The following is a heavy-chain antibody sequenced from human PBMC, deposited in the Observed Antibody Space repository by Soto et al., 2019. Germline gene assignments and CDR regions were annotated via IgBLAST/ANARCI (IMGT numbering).Heavy chain of an antibody. CDR1: GFTFTSSV. CDR2: IVVGSGNT. CDR3: AADIAPGAISVTMLRGDH. D-gene: IGHD3-10*01. J-gene: IGHJ4*02. V-gene: IGHV1-58*02. Sequence: SVKVSCKASGFTFTSSVMQWVRQARGQRLEWIGWIVVGSGNTNYAQKFQGRVTITRDMSTSSAYMELSSLRSEDTAVYYCAADIAPGAISVTMLRGDHWGPVTLVTV.